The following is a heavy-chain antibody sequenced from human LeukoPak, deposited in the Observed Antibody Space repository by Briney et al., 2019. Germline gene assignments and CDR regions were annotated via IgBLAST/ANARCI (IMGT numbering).Heavy chain of an antibody. CDR3: ARGLSGWYGRYFDY. Sequence: SETLSLTCAVYGGSFSSYYWSWIRQPPGKGLEWIGYIYYSGSTNYNPSLKSRVTISVDTSKNQFSLKLSSVTAADTAVYYCARGLSGWYGRYFDYWGQGTLVTVSS. V-gene: IGHV4-59*01. D-gene: IGHD6-19*01. CDR2: IYYSGST. CDR1: GGSFSSYY. J-gene: IGHJ4*02.